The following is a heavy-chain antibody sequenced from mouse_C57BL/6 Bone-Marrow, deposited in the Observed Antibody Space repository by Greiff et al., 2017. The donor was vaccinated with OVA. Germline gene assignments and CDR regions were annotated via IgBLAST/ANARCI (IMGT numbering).Heavy chain of an antibody. J-gene: IGHJ3*01. V-gene: IGHV1-59*01. CDR2: IDPADSYT. CDR1: GYTFTSYW. CDR3: AKSGLLWIAY. Sequence: VQLQQPGAELVRPGTSVKLSCKASGYTFTSYWMHWVKQRPGQGLEWIGVIDPADSYTNYNQKFKGQATLTVDTASSTAYMQLSSLTSENSAVYSCAKSGLLWIAYWGQGTLVTVSA. D-gene: IGHD2-10*01.